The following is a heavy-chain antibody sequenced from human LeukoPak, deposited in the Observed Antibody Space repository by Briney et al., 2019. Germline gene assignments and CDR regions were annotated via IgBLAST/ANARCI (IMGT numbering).Heavy chain of an antibody. V-gene: IGHV4-59*01. CDR2: IHDSGRT. Sequence: SETLSLTCTVSGGSINGYYWSWIRQPPGKGLEYIGYIHDSGRTNYNPSLKSRITISVDTSKNQFSLKLSSVTAADTAVYYCARDPPEDREVAFDVWGQGTMVTVYS. D-gene: IGHD5-24*01. CDR1: GGSINGYY. J-gene: IGHJ3*01. CDR3: ARDPPEDREVAFDV.